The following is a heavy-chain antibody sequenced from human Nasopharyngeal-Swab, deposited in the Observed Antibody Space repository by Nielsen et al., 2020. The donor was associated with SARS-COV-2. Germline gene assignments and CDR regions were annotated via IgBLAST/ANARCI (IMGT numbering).Heavy chain of an antibody. CDR2: ISSSSSTI. J-gene: IGHJ3*02. CDR3: ARDGGLGYSGYDTLDAFDI. Sequence: VRQAPGKGLEWVSYISSSSSTIYYADSVKGRSTISRDNAKNSLYLQMNSLRAEDTAVYYCARDGGLGYSGYDTLDAFDIWGQGTMVTVSS. V-gene: IGHV3-48*04. D-gene: IGHD5-12*01.